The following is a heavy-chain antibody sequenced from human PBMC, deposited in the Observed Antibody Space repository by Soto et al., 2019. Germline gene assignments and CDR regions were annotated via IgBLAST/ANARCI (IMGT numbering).Heavy chain of an antibody. CDR3: ARAAYEILTGYYRR. Sequence: QVQLVQSGAEVKKPGASVKVSCKASGYTFTSYGISWVRQAPGQGLKWMGWISAYNGNTNYAQKFQDRVTMTTDTSSSTAYMELRSLRSDDTAVYYCARAAYEILTGYYRRWGQGTVVTVSS. J-gene: IGHJ4*02. CDR1: GYTFTSYG. D-gene: IGHD3-9*01. V-gene: IGHV1-18*01. CDR2: ISAYNGNT.